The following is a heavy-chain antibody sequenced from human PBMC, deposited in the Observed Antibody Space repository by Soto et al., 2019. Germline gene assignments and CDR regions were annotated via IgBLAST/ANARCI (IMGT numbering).Heavy chain of an antibody. D-gene: IGHD2-2*01. J-gene: IGHJ4*02. V-gene: IGHV3-21*02. Sequence: EVQLVESGGSLVKPGGSLRLSCAGSGFSFSVYSMNWVRQAPGKALEWVSSLTSSSSHTYYADSVKGRFTISRDNAKNLLYLQMDSLRDEDTAVYYCGRVASSSSWTPDYLGQGTLVTVSS. CDR1: GFSFSVYS. CDR2: LTSSSSHT. CDR3: GRVASSSSWTPDY.